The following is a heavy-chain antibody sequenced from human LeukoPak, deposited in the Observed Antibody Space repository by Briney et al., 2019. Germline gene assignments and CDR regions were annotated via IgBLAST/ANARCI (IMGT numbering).Heavy chain of an antibody. Sequence: GGSLRLSCTASGFTFGDYAMSWVRQAPGKGLEWVGFIRSKAYGGTTEYAASVKGRFTISRDDSKSIAYLQMNSLKTEDTAVYYCTRDLKGYGGDPYYYYTDVWGKGTTVTVSS. D-gene: IGHD2-21*01. CDR2: IRSKAYGGTT. CDR1: GFTFGDYA. J-gene: IGHJ6*03. CDR3: TRDLKGYGGDPYYYYTDV. V-gene: IGHV3-49*04.